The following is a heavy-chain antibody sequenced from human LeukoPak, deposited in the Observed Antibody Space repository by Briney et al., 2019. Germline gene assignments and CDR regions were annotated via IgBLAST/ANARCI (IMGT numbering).Heavy chain of an antibody. D-gene: IGHD6-13*01. CDR1: GFTFSSYA. CDR2: ISGSGGST. V-gene: IGHV3-23*01. CDR3: AKAASSSWPSYYYGMDV. J-gene: IGHJ6*02. Sequence: GGSLRLSCAASGFTFSSYAMSWVRQASGKGLEWVSGISGSGGSTYYADSVKGRFTISRDNSKNTLYLQMSSLRVDDTAVYYCAKAASSSWPSYYYGMDVWGQGTTVTVSS.